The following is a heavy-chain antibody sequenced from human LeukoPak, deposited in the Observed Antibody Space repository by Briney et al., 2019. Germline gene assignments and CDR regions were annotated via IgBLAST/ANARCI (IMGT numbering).Heavy chain of an antibody. CDR1: GGSISSYY. Sequence: SETLSLTCTVSGGSISSYYWSWIRQPPGKGLEWIGYIYYSGSTNYNPSLKSRVTISVDTSKNQFSRKLSSVTAADTAVYYCAKLVQEDWFDPWGQGTLVTVSS. CDR3: AKLVQEDWFDP. V-gene: IGHV4-59*08. CDR2: IYYSGST. D-gene: IGHD6-6*01. J-gene: IGHJ5*02.